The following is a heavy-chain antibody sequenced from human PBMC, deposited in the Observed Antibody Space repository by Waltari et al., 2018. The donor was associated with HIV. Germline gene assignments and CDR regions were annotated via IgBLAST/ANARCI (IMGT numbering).Heavy chain of an antibody. CDR3: AKDFDTSGLPYVVIDS. CDR2: ISGSGSHT. V-gene: IGHV3-23*04. J-gene: IGHJ4*02. CDR1: GFTFSSHA. Sequence: EVKLVQSGGGLVQPGGSLRLSCTASGFTFSSHAMSWVRQTPGKGLQWVSTISGSGSHTYYADSAKGRFTISRDNSENTLFLQMTRLRVEDTARYFCAKDFDTSGLPYVVIDSWGQGTLVTVSS. D-gene: IGHD3-22*01.